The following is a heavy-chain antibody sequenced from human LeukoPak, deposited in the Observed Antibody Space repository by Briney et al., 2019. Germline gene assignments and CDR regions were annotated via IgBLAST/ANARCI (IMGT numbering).Heavy chain of an antibody. Sequence: PSETPSLTCTVSGGSISSGGYYWSWIRQHPGKGLEWIGYIYYSGSTYYNPSLKSRVTISVDTSKNQFSLKLSSVTAADTAVYYCARGGYKPPKAFDIWGQGTMVTVSS. D-gene: IGHD5-24*01. CDR3: ARGGYKPPKAFDI. CDR2: IYYSGST. V-gene: IGHV4-31*03. J-gene: IGHJ3*02. CDR1: GGSISSGGYY.